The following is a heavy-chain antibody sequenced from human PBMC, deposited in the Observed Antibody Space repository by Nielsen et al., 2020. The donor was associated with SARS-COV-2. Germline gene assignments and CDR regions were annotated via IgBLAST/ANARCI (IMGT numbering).Heavy chain of an antibody. CDR3: ARDTAYYYGSGSYSFDY. CDR2: MDPSGGST. V-gene: IGHV1-46*04. J-gene: IGHJ4*02. D-gene: IGHD3-10*01. Sequence: ASVKVSCKASGYIFTSYWIHWVRQAPGQGLEWMGIMDPSGGSTRSAQKLQGRVTVTSDTSTSTVYIEVSSLRSEDTAVYYCARDTAYYYGSGSYSFDYWGQGTLVTVSS. CDR1: GYIFTSYW.